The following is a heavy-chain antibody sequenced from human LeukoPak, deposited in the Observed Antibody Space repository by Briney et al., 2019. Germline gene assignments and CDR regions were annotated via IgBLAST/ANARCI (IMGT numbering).Heavy chain of an antibody. Sequence: SETLSLSCTVSGGSISSYYRSWVRQPPGKGLEWIGYIYYSGSTNYNTSLKSRVTISVDTSKSQCSLKLSSVTAADTAVYYCARARRIAAADYWGQGTLVTVSS. CDR1: GGSISSYY. J-gene: IGHJ4*02. D-gene: IGHD6-13*01. CDR2: IYYSGST. V-gene: IGHV4-59*01. CDR3: ARARRIAAADY.